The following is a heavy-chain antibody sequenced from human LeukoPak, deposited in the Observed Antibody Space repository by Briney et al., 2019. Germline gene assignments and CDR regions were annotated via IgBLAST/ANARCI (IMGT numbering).Heavy chain of an antibody. CDR1: GFTFSSYW. V-gene: IGHV3-74*01. CDR3: ARVCSGSCIDY. J-gene: IGHJ4*02. CDR2: INSDGSST. D-gene: IGHD1-26*01. Sequence: PGGSLRLSCAASGFTFSSYWVHWVRQAPGKGLVWVSRINSDGSSTSYADSVKGRFTISRDNAKNTLYLQMNSLRAEDTAVYYCARVCSGSCIDYWGQGTLVTVSS.